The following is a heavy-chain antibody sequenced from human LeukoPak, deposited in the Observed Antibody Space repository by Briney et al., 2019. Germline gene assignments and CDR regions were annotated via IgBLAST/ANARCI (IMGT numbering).Heavy chain of an antibody. CDR1: GYTFTSYG. CDR2: ISAYNGNT. J-gene: IGHJ5*02. Sequence: ASVKVSXKASGYTFTSYGINWVRQAPGQGLEWMGWISAYNGNTNYAQKFQGRVTMTTDTSTSTAYMELRSPRSDDTAVYYCASDGSGSYDNWFDPWGQGTLVTVSS. D-gene: IGHD3-10*01. CDR3: ASDGSGSYDNWFDP. V-gene: IGHV1-18*01.